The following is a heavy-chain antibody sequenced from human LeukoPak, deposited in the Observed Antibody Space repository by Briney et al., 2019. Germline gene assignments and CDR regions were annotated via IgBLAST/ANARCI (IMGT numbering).Heavy chain of an antibody. V-gene: IGHV3-30*04. CDR1: GLTFSSYA. CDR2: ISYDGSNK. Sequence: PGGSLRLSCAASGLTFSSYAMHWVRQAPGKGLEWVAVISYDGSNKYYADSVKGRFTISRDNSKNTLYLQMNSLRAEDTAVYYCAKDLPLWFGKFFDYWGQGTLVTVSS. CDR3: AKDLPLWFGKFFDY. D-gene: IGHD3-10*01. J-gene: IGHJ4*02.